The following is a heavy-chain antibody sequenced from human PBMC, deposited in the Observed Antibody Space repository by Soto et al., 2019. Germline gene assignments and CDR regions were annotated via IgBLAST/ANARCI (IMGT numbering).Heavy chain of an antibody. CDR2: ISSSSYI. CDR3: ARASGFWSGYYLDY. Sequence: PGGSLRLSCAASGFTFSSYSMNWVRQAPGKGLEWVSSISSSSYIYYADSVKGRFTISRDNAKNSLYLQMNSLRAEDTAVYYCARASGFWSGYYLDYWGQGTLVPSPQ. J-gene: IGHJ4*02. V-gene: IGHV3-21*01. D-gene: IGHD3-3*01. CDR1: GFTFSSYS.